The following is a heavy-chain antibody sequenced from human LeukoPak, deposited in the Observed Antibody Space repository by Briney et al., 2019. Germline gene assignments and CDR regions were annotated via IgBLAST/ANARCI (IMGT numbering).Heavy chain of an antibody. CDR1: GFTFSSYP. CDR2: ISDERSNK. J-gene: IGHJ4*02. Sequence: GGSLRLSCAASGFTFSSYPMHWVRQAPGKGLEGVATISDERSNKNYADSVKGRVAISRDNSKNTMSLQMNSLRPEDTAVYYCATGAPGTSFDYWGQGTLVTVSS. D-gene: IGHD1-14*01. CDR3: ATGAPGTSFDY. V-gene: IGHV3-30*09.